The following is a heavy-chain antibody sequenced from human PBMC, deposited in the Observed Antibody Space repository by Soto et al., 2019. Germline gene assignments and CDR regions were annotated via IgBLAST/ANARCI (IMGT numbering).Heavy chain of an antibody. CDR3: ARLSSPHTYYDFWSGYYTGDY. CDR2: IYYSGST. J-gene: IGHJ4*02. CDR1: GGSISSYY. Sequence: PSETLSLTCTVSGGSISSYYWSWIRQPPGKGLEWIGYIYYSGSTNYNPSLKSRVTISVDTSKNQFSLKLSSVTAADTAVYYCARLSSPHTYYDFWSGYYTGDYWGQGTLVTVSS. V-gene: IGHV4-59*08. D-gene: IGHD3-3*01.